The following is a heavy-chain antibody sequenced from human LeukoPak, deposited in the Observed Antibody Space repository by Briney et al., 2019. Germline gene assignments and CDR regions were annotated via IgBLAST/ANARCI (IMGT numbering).Heavy chain of an antibody. Sequence: AGGSLRLPCAASGFTFSSYGMHWVRQAPGKGLEWVAVISYDGSNKYYADSVKGRFTISRDNSKNTLYLQMNSLRAEDTAVYYCAKVSTDINFDYWGQGTLVTVSS. CDR3: AKVSTDINFDY. D-gene: IGHD6-13*01. V-gene: IGHV3-30*18. CDR1: GFTFSSYG. CDR2: ISYDGSNK. J-gene: IGHJ4*02.